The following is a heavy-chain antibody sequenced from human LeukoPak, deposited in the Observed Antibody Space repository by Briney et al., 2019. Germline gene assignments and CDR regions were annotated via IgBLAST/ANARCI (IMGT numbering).Heavy chain of an antibody. CDR1: GFTFSSYG. J-gene: IGHJ4*02. CDR3: ANDGHGGNSGIDY. D-gene: IGHD4-23*01. Sequence: GGSLRLSCAASGFTFSSYGMHWVRQAPGKGLEWVAVISYDGSNKYYADSVKGRFTISRDNSKNTLYLQMNSLRAEDTAVYYCANDGHGGNSGIDYWGQGTLVTVSS. V-gene: IGHV3-30*18. CDR2: ISYDGSNK.